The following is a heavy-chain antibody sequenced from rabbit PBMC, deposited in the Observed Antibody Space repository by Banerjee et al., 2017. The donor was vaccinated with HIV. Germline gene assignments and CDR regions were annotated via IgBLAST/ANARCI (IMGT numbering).Heavy chain of an antibody. CDR1: GFSFSSNW. V-gene: IGHV1S45*01. CDR3: ARDTSSSFSSYGMDL. D-gene: IGHD1-1*01. J-gene: IGHJ6*01. Sequence: LEESGGGLVKPGGTLTLTCTVSGFSFSSNWICWVRQAPGKGLEWIACIDTNDGDTDYATWAKGRFTISKTSSTTVTLQMTRLTAADTATYFCARDTSSSFSSYGMDLWGPGTLVTVS. CDR2: IDTNDGDT.